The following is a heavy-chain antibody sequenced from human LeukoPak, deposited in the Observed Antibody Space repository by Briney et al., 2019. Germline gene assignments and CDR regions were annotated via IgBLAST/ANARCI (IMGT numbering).Heavy chain of an antibody. CDR1: GFTFSTYS. CDR3: AREGVVVSAAVDY. CDR2: ISGSSSFI. D-gene: IGHD2-2*01. J-gene: IGHJ4*02. Sequence: GGSLRLSCAASGFTFSTYSMNWVRQAPGKGLEWVSSISGSSSFIYYADSVKGRFTISRDNAKNSLYLQMNSLRAEDTAVYYCAREGVVVSAAVDYWGQGTLVTVSS. V-gene: IGHV3-21*01.